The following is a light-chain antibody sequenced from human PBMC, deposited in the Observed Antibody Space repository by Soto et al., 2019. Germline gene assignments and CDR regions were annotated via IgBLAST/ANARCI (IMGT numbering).Light chain of an antibody. V-gene: IGKV3-15*01. CDR1: QSVGGS. CDR3: QQDNNWTHYT. J-gene: IGKJ2*01. CDR2: ETS. Sequence: ETVLTQSPGTLSLSPGERATLSCRASQSVGGSLAWYQQRPGQAPRLLIYETSIRAPGIPARFSGSGSGTEFTLTISSLQSEESAVYYCQQDNNWTHYTLGQGTKVDIK.